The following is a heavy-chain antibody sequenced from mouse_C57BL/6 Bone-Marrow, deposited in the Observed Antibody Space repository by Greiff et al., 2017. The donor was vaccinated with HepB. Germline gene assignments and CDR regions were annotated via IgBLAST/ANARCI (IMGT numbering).Heavy chain of an antibody. Sequence: VQLQQSGPELVKPGASVKMSCKASGYTFTDYNMHWVKQSHGKSLEWIGYINPNNGGTSYNQKFKGKATLTVNKSSSTAYMELRSLTSEDSAVYYCARSPFTTVARFAYWGQGTLVTVSA. J-gene: IGHJ3*01. V-gene: IGHV1-22*01. CDR2: INPNNGGT. CDR3: ARSPFTTVARFAY. D-gene: IGHD1-1*01. CDR1: GYTFTDYN.